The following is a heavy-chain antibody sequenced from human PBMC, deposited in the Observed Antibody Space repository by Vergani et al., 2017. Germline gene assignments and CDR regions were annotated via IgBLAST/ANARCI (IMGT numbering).Heavy chain of an antibody. V-gene: IGHV4-31*03. Sequence: QVQLQESGPGLVKPSQTLSLTCTVSGGSISSGGYYWSWIRQHPGKGLEWIGYIYYSGSTSYNPSLKRRVTISVDTSKNQFSLKLSSVTAADPAVYYCARETDDDGDYQKSVIDYCGQGTLVTVSS. CDR3: ARETDDDGDYQKSVIDY. CDR1: GGSISSGGYY. D-gene: IGHD4-17*01. J-gene: IGHJ4*02. CDR2: IYYSGST.